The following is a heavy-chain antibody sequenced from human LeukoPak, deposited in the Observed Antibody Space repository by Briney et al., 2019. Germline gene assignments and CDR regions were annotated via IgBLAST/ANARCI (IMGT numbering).Heavy chain of an antibody. CDR3: VKDAPLPFDF. CDR1: GFTFRDFA. CDR2: ISGDAHST. Sequence: PGGSLRLSCAASGFTFRDFAMSWVRQAPGKGLEWVSAISGDAHSTYYADSLKGRFTISGDNSKNTLYLQMNSLRAADTATYFCVKDAPLPFDFWGQGALVIVSS. V-gene: IGHV3-23*01. J-gene: IGHJ4*02.